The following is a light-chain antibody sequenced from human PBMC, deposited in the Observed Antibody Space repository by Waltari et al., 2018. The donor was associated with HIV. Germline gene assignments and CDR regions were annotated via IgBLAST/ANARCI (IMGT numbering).Light chain of an antibody. CDR1: SSNIGNNY. CDR3: GTWDSSLSAGV. Sequence: QSVLTQPPSVSAAPGQKVTISCSGSSSNIGNNYVSWYQQLPGTAPKLLIYDKNKRPSGSPDRFAGSKSGTSATLGITGLQTGDEADYYCGTWDSSLSAGVFGGGTKLTVL. CDR2: DKN. V-gene: IGLV1-51*01. J-gene: IGLJ3*02.